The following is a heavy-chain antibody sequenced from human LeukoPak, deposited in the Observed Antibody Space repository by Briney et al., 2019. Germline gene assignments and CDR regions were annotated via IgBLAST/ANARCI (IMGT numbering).Heavy chain of an antibody. CDR1: GGSISSSNW. CDR3: ARAYDFWSGYYSPKYYFDY. V-gene: IGHV4-4*02. CDR2: INHSGST. D-gene: IGHD3-3*01. Sequence: PSETLSLTCAVSGGSISSSNWWSWVRQPPGKGLEWIGEINHSGSTNYNPSLKSRVTISVDTSKNQFSLKLSSVTAADTAVYYYARAYDFWSGYYSPKYYFDYWGQGTLVTVSS. J-gene: IGHJ4*02.